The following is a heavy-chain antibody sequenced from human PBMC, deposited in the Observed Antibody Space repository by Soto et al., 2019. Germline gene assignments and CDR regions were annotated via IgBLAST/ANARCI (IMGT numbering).Heavy chain of an antibody. CDR1: GGIFGSYV. CDR3: ARDLGSGYDPGDY. V-gene: IGHV1-69*12. Sequence: QVQLVQSGAEVKKPGSSVKVSCKASGGIFGSYVFNCVRQAPGQGREWMGGIIPMFGRPNYAQKFQGRVTITADESTSTAYMELSSLRSEDTAVFYCARDLGSGYDPGDYWGQGTLVTVSS. D-gene: IGHD5-12*01. CDR2: IIPMFGRP. J-gene: IGHJ4*02.